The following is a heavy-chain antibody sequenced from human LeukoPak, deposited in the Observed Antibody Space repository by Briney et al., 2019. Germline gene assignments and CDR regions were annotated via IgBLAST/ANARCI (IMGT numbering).Heavy chain of an antibody. Sequence: SETLSLTCTVSGGSISSGGYYWSWIRQHPGKGLEWIGYIYYSGSTYYNPSLKSRVTLSVDTSKNQFSLKLSSVTAADTAVYYCASLKYNSGRVDYWGQGTLVTVSS. CDR3: ASLKYNSGRVDY. V-gene: IGHV4-31*03. D-gene: IGHD6-19*01. J-gene: IGHJ4*02. CDR2: IYYSGST. CDR1: GGSISSGGYY.